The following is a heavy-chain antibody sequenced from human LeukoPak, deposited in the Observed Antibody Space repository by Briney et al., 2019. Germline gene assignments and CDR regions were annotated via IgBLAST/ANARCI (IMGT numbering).Heavy chain of an antibody. D-gene: IGHD6-19*01. V-gene: IGHV3-30*18. Sequence: GGSLRLSCAAPGFTFSSYGMHWVRQAPGKGLEWVAVISYDGSNKYYADSVKGRFTISRDNSKNTLYLQMNSLRAEDTAVYYCAKGPGAVAGADAFDIWGQGTMVTVSS. CDR3: AKGPGAVAGADAFDI. CDR2: ISYDGSNK. CDR1: GFTFSSYG. J-gene: IGHJ3*02.